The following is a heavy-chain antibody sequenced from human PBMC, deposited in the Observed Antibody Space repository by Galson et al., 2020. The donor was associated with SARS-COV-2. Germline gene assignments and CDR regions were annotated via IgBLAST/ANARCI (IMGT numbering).Heavy chain of an antibody. J-gene: IGHJ4*02. V-gene: IGHV4-39*01. CDR3: ARQGYYYDSSGYYQGYFDY. D-gene: IGHD3-22*01. CDR2: IYYSGST. Sequence: SETLSLTCTVSGGSISSSSYYWGWIRQPPGKGLEWIGSIYYSGSTYYNPSLKSRVTISVDTSKNQFSLKLSSVTAADTAVYYCARQGYYYDSSGYYQGYFDYWGQGTLVTVSS. CDR1: GGSISSSSYY.